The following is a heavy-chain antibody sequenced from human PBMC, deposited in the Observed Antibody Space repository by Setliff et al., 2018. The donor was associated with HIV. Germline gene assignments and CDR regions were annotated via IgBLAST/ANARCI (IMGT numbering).Heavy chain of an antibody. CDR1: GFTFSNAW. V-gene: IGHV3-15*01. J-gene: IGHJ6*02. D-gene: IGHD2-2*01. Sequence: AGGSLRLSCAASGFTFSNAWMSWVRQAPGKGLEWVGRIKSRTEGGTTDYAAPVKGRFTISRDDSKNTLYLQMNSLKTEDTAVYYCTTDGIVVVPAAMPGDYYYGMDVWGQGTTVTVSS. CDR3: TTDGIVVVPAAMPGDYYYGMDV. CDR2: IKSRTEGGTT.